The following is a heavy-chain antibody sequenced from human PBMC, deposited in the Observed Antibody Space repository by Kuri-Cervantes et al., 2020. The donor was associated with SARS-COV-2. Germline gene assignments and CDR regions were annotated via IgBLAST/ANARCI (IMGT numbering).Heavy chain of an antibody. Sequence: SETLSLTCTVSGYSISSGYYWGRIRQPPGKGLEWIGSIYHSGSTYYNPSLKGRVTISVDTSKNQFSLKLSSVTAADAAVYYCARDAPFYYDSSGYYYAGAFDIWGQGTMVTVSS. V-gene: IGHV4-38-2*02. CDR3: ARDAPFYYDSSGYYYAGAFDI. CDR2: IYHSGST. J-gene: IGHJ3*02. D-gene: IGHD3-22*01. CDR1: GYSISSGYY.